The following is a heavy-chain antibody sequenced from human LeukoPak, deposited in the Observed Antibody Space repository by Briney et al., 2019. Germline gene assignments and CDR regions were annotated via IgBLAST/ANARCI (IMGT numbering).Heavy chain of an antibody. D-gene: IGHD2-15*01. CDR3: SRPRGCSDGGCDNFDY. CDR2: IKQDGSER. J-gene: IGHJ4*02. V-gene: IGHV3-7*03. Sequence: HSGGSLRLSCAASGFTFSSYWMSWVRQAPGKGLEWVANIKQDGSERYYVDSVKGRFTISRDNAKNSLYLQMNSLRAEDTAVYHCSRPRGCSDGGCDNFDYWGQGTLVTVSS. CDR1: GFTFSSYW.